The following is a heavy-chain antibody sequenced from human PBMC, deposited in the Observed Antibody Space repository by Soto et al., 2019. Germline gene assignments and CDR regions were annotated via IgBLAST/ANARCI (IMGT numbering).Heavy chain of an antibody. V-gene: IGHV1-69*13. D-gene: IGHD6-13*01. CDR1: GGTFSSYA. CDR3: ARPGRYSRSWDVMNYYYYGMNV. CDR2: IIPIFGTA. Sequence: SVKVSCKASGGTFSSYAISWVRQAPGQGLEWMGGIIPIFGTANYAQKFQGRVTITADESTSTAYMELSSLRSEDTAVYYCARPGRYSRSWDVMNYYYYGMNVWGRGTTVTVSS. J-gene: IGHJ6*02.